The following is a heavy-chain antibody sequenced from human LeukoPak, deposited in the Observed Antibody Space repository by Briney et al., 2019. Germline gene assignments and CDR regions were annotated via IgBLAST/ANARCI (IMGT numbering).Heavy chain of an antibody. CDR3: ASLNSSSWYYFDY. D-gene: IGHD6-13*01. V-gene: IGHV1-69*13. CDR1: GGTFSSYA. CDR2: IIPIFGTA. Sequence: SVKVSCKASGGTFSSYAISWVRQAPGQGLEWMGGIIPIFGTANYAQKFQGRVTITADESASTAYMELSSLRSEDTAVYYCASLNSSSWYYFDYWGQGTLVTVSS. J-gene: IGHJ4*02.